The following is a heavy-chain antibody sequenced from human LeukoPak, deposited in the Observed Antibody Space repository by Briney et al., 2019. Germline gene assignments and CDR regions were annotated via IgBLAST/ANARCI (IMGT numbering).Heavy chain of an antibody. CDR2: IYYSGST. J-gene: IGHJ4*02. CDR1: GGSVSSGSYY. D-gene: IGHD6-25*01. V-gene: IGHV4-61*01. CDR3: ARETSSYSSEAGASAVDY. Sequence: SETLSLTCTVSGGSVSSGSYYWSWIRQPPGKGLEWIGYIYYSGSTNYNPSLKSRVTISVDTSKNQFSLKLSSVTAADTAVYYCARETSSYSSEAGASAVDYWGQGTLVTVSS.